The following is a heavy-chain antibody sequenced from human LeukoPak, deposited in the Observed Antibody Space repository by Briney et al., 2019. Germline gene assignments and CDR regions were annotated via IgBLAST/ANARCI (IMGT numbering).Heavy chain of an antibody. J-gene: IGHJ5*02. V-gene: IGHV4-31*03. D-gene: IGHD3-3*01. CDR2: IYYSGST. CDR3: ARYRKIFGSSWFDP. Sequence: PSQTLSLTCTVSGGSISSGGYYWSWIRQHPGKGLEWIGYIYYSGSTYYNPSLKSRVTISVDTSKNQFSLKLSSVTAADTAVYYCARYRKIFGSSWFDPWGQGTLVTVPS. CDR1: GGSISSGGYY.